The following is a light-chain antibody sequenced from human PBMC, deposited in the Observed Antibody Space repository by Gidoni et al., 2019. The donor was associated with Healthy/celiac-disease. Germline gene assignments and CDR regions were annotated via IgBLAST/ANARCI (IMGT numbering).Light chain of an antibody. Sequence: SYELTQPPSVSVSPGQTASITCSGDKVGDKYACWYQQKPGQSPVLVIYQDSKRPSGIPERFAGSNSGNTVTLTISGTQAMDEADYYCQAWDSSTEVVFGGGTKLTVL. V-gene: IGLV3-1*01. CDR2: QDS. CDR1: KVGDKY. J-gene: IGLJ2*01. CDR3: QAWDSSTEVV.